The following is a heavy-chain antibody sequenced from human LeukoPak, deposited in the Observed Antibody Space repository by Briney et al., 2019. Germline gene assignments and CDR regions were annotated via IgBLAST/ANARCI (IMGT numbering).Heavy chain of an antibody. J-gene: IGHJ4*02. Sequence: GGSLRLSCAASGFTFDDYAMHWVRQAPGKGLEWVSGISWNSGSIGYADSVKGRFTISRDNAKNSLYLQMNSLRAEDTALYYCARNLGLDTAMVSGRGFDYWGQGTLVTVSS. V-gene: IGHV3-9*01. CDR1: GFTFDDYA. D-gene: IGHD5-18*01. CDR2: ISWNSGSI. CDR3: ARNLGLDTAMVSGRGFDY.